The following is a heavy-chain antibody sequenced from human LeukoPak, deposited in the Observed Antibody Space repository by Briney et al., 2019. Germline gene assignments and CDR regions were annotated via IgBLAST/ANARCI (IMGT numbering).Heavy chain of an antibody. CDR1: GFTFSSYW. CDR2: IKHDGSEK. J-gene: IGHJ4*02. D-gene: IGHD3-22*01. V-gene: IGHV3-7*01. Sequence: GGSLRLSCAASGFTFSSYWMSWVRQAPGKGLEWVANIKHDGSEKYYVDSVKGRFTISRDNAKNSLYLQMNSLRAEDTAVYYCARDSGQYYYGSSGYYDSDYWGQGTLVTVSS. CDR3: ARDSGQYYYGSSGYYDSDY.